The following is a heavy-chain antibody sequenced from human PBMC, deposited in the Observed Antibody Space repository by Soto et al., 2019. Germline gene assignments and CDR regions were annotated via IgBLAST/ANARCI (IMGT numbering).Heavy chain of an antibody. CDR2: ISYDGSNK. CDR1: GFTFSSYA. Sequence: GGSLRLSCAASGFTFSSYAMHWVRQAPGKGLEWVAVISYDGSNKYYADSVKGRFTISRDNSKNTLYLQMNSLRAEDTAVYYCARDRAGENWFDPWGQGTLVTVSS. D-gene: IGHD6-19*01. V-gene: IGHV3-30-3*01. CDR3: ARDRAGENWFDP. J-gene: IGHJ5*02.